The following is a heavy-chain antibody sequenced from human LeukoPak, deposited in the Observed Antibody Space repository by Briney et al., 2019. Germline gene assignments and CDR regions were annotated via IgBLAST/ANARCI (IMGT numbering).Heavy chain of an antibody. Sequence: GASVKVSCKASGYTFTSYGISWVRQAPGQGLEWMGWISAYNGNTNYAQKLQGRVTMTTDTSTSTAYMELRSLRSDDTAVYYCARGFPYRSSGYYNWFDPWGQGTLVTVSS. CDR3: ARGFPYRSSGYYNWFDP. CDR2: ISAYNGNT. CDR1: GYTFTSYG. V-gene: IGHV1-18*01. J-gene: IGHJ5*02. D-gene: IGHD3-22*01.